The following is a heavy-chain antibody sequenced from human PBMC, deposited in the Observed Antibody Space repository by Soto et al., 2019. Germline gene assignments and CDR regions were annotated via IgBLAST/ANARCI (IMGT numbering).Heavy chain of an antibody. D-gene: IGHD3-22*01. CDR2: INPNSGGT. J-gene: IGHJ6*02. Sequence: ASVKVSCKASGYTFTGYYMHWVRQAPGQGLEWMGWINPNSGGTNYAQKFQGRVTMTRDTSISTAYMELSRLRSDDTAVYSCARCTIDSSGSKDYYYYGMDVWGQGTTVTVSS. CDR3: ARCTIDSSGSKDYYYYGMDV. V-gene: IGHV1-2*02. CDR1: GYTFTGYY.